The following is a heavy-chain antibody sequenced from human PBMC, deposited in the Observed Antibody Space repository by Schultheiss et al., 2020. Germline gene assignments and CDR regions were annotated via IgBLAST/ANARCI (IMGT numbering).Heavy chain of an antibody. Sequence: GESLKISCAASGFTFSSYGMHWVRQAPGKGLEWVAVISYDGSNKYYADSVKGRFTISRDNSKNTLYLQMNSLRAEDTAVYYCARVWGSSWYAPYYYYGMDVWGQGTTVTVSS. CDR3: ARVWGSSWYAPYYYYGMDV. CDR2: ISYDGSNK. CDR1: GFTFSSYG. V-gene: IGHV3-30*03. J-gene: IGHJ6*02. D-gene: IGHD6-13*01.